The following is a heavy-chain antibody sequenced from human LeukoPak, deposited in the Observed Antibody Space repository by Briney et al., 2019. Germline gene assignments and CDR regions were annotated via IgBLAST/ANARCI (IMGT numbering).Heavy chain of an antibody. CDR2: ITWNSGHI. CDR1: GFTFSNCA. D-gene: IGHD6-19*01. V-gene: IGHV3-9*01. J-gene: IGHJ4*02. CDR3: AKDLPSSGWSHFES. Sequence: GGSLRLSCVASGFTFSNCAMTWVRQAPGKGLEWVSGITWNSGHIGYAESVKGRFTISRDNAKSSLYLHMDSLRPEDTAFYYCAKDLPSSGWSHFESWGQGTLVTVSS.